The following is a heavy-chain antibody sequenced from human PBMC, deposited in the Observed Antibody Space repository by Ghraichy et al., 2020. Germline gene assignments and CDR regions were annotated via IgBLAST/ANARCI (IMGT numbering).Heavy chain of an antibody. J-gene: IGHJ6*02. Sequence: QTLSLTCAVYGGSFSDYYWSWIRQPPGKGLEWIGEINHSGSTNCNPSLKSRVTISVDTSKNQFSLKLSSVTAADTAVYFCARGTGTPNYGMDVWGQGTTVTVSS. CDR3: ARGTGTPNYGMDV. V-gene: IGHV4-34*01. CDR2: INHSGST. CDR1: GGSFSDYY. D-gene: IGHD1-7*01.